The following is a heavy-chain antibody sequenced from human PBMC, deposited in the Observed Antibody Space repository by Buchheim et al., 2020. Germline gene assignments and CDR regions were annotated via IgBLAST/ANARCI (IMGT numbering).Heavy chain of an antibody. CDR2: TYDMGNV. CDR3: ATYYSNEGGRGN. D-gene: IGHD2-8*01. V-gene: IGHV4-31*01. J-gene: IGHJ4*02. Sequence: QLQESGPGLVKPSQTLPFTCSVSGGSISSGGYHWSWIRQHPGKGLEWIGSTYDMGNVYYNPSLKSPATISKDISKNHFSLMLNSVTAADTAVYYCATYYSNEGGRGNWGQGTL. CDR1: GGSISSGGYH.